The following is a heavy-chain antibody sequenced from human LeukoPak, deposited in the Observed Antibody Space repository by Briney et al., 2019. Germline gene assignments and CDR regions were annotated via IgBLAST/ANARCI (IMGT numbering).Heavy chain of an antibody. V-gene: IGHV5-51*01. Sequence: GESLKISCKGSGYRFTSYWIGWVRQMPGKGLEWMGIIYAGDSDTRYSPSFQGQVTFSADKSISTAYLQWSGLKASDTAMYYCARPNWNDIDYFDYWGQGTLVTVSS. CDR1: GYRFTSYW. CDR2: IYAGDSDT. J-gene: IGHJ4*02. D-gene: IGHD1-20*01. CDR3: ARPNWNDIDYFDY.